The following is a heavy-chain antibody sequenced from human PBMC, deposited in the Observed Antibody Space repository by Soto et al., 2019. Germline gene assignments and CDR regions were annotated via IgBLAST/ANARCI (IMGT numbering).Heavy chain of an antibody. D-gene: IGHD2-2*01. Sequence: TLSRTCGMSGDSVSSNSAAWNLIRQSPSRGLEWLGRTYYRSKWYNDYAVSVKSRITINPDTSKNQFSLQLNSVTPEDTAVYYCAREEEYCSSTSCYFYYGMDVWGQGTTVTVSS. CDR2: TYYRSKWYN. CDR3: AREEEYCSSTSCYFYYGMDV. CDR1: GDSVSSNSAA. J-gene: IGHJ6*01. V-gene: IGHV6-1*01.